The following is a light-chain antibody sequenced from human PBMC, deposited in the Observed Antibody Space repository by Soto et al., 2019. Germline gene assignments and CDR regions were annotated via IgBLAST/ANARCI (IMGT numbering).Light chain of an antibody. J-gene: IGKJ1*01. CDR1: QTISSW. V-gene: IGKV1-5*01. CDR2: DAS. CDR3: QQYNNYWT. Sequence: DIQMTQSPSTLSGSVGDRVTITFRASQTISSWLAWYQQKPGKAPELLIYDASSLESGVPSRFSGSGSATEFTLTISSLQPDDFATYYCQQYNNYWTFGQGTKVDIK.